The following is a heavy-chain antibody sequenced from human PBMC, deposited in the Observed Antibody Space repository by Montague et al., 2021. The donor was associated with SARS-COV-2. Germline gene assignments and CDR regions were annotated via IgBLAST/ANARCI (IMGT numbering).Heavy chain of an antibody. J-gene: IGHJ3*02. CDR3: ARGSYGHDAFDI. CDR1: GGSISSYY. V-gene: IGHV4-59*01. CDR2: SYYSCST. D-gene: IGHD5-18*01. Sequence: SETLSLTCTVSGGSISSYYWSWIRQPPGKGLEWIGYSYYSCSTNYNPSLKIRVTISLDTSKNQFSLKLNSVTAADTAVDYCARGSYGHDAFDIWGQGTMVTVSS.